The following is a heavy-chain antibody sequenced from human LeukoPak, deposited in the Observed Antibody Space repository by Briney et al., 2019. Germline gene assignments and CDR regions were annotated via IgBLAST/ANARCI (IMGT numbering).Heavy chain of an antibody. Sequence: GGSLRLSCAASGFTFSNAWVSWVRQAPGKGLEWVGRIKSKADGGTTEYAAPVKGRFTISRDDSKNTLYLQMNSLKTEDTAVYYCTTPRREIAVAGGDYWGQGTLVTVSS. V-gene: IGHV3-15*01. CDR3: TTPRREIAVAGGDY. CDR2: IKSKADGGTT. CDR1: GFTFSNAW. J-gene: IGHJ4*02. D-gene: IGHD6-19*01.